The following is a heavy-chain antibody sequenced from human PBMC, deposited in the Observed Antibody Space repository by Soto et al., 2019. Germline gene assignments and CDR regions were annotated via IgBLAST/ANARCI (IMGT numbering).Heavy chain of an antibody. V-gene: IGHV3-21*01. CDR1: GFTFSSHT. CDR3: VKEVEGFDY. CDR2: ITSSSRDV. Sequence: EVQLVESGGGLVKPGGSLRLSCAASGFTFSSHTMNWVRQAPGKGLEWVSSITSSSRDVFYADSVKGRFTISRDNAKSSQYTQMNRLRADDTAVYYCVKEVEGFDYWGQGTLVTVSS. J-gene: IGHJ4*02. D-gene: IGHD1-1*01.